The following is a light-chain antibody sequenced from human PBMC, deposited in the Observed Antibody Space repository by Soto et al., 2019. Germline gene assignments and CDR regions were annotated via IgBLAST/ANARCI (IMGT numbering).Light chain of an antibody. CDR2: AAS. J-gene: IGKJ1*01. CDR3: QQTYGTPRT. CDR1: LDISKF. Sequence: DMQMTQYPSSLSASVVDRVTIACRASLDISKFLNWFQQKPGKAPELLIYAASRLPSAVPSRFSGSGSGTDFTLTISGLQAEDLATYYCQQTYGTPRTFGEGTKVDIK. V-gene: IGKV1-39*01.